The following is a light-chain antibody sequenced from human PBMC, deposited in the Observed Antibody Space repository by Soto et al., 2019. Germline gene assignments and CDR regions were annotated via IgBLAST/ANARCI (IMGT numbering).Light chain of an antibody. CDR1: RSNIGAGYD. J-gene: IGLJ1*01. CDR2: GNS. V-gene: IGLV1-40*01. CDR3: QSYDSSLSGPRV. Sequence: QAVLTQPPSVSGAPGQRVTISCTGSRSNIGAGYDVHWYQQLPGTAPKLLVSGNSNRPSGVPDRFSGSKSGTSASLAITGLQAEDEAYDYCQSYDSSLSGPRVFGTGTKLTVL.